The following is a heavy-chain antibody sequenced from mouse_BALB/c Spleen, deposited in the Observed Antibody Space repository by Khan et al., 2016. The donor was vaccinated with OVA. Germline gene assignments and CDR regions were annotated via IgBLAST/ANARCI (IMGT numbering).Heavy chain of an antibody. Sequence: QVQLKESGPGLVAPSQSLSITCTVSGFSLTNFGVHWVRQPPGKGLEWLVLIWSDGTTTYNSALHSRLSISKDTSKSQVFLKMNSLQTDDTAMYYRAIHSYPYAMDYWGQGTSVTVSS. V-gene: IGHV2-6*02. CDR2: IWSDGTT. CDR3: AIHSYPYAMDY. J-gene: IGHJ4*01. CDR1: GFSLTNFG.